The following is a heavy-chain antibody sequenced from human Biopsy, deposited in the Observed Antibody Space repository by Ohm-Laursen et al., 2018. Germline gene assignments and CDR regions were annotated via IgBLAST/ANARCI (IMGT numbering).Heavy chain of an antibody. CDR1: GFPVSDHY. Sequence: GSLRLSCTASGFPVSDHYMSWIRQAPGRGLEWVSDINSSGSTKYHAESVKGRFTISRDNAMNSVYLQMNSLRGEDTAVYYCARAVGIAAAPIDYWGQGTLVTVSS. V-gene: IGHV3-11*01. J-gene: IGHJ4*02. CDR2: INSSGSTK. CDR3: ARAVGIAAAPIDY. D-gene: IGHD2-15*01.